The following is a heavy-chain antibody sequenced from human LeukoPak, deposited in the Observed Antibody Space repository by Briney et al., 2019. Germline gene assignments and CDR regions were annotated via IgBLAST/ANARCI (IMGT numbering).Heavy chain of an antibody. J-gene: IGHJ4*02. CDR2: ISGSGGST. CDR3: ARQLGYCDSGTCYFDY. V-gene: IGHV3-23*01. Sequence: QPGGSLRLSCAASGFTFSSYAMSWVRQAPGKGLEWVSAISGSGGSTYYADSVKGRFTISRDNPKNTLYLQMNSLRAEDTAIYYCARQLGYCDSGTCYFDYWGQGTLVTVPS. D-gene: IGHD3-22*01. CDR1: GFTFSSYA.